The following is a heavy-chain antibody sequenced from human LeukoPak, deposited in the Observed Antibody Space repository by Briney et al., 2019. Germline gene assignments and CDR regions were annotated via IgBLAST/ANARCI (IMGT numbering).Heavy chain of an antibody. CDR3: ARRVRISAYFDY. CDR1: GFTYSDYG. V-gene: IGHV3-11*01. J-gene: IGHJ4*02. Sequence: GGSLRLSCAASGFTYSDYGMSWIRQAPGKGLEWVSYISSSGSIIYYADSVKGRFTISRDNAKNSLFLQMNGLRAEDTAVYYCARRVRISAYFDYWGQGTLVTVSS. D-gene: IGHD1-1*01. CDR2: ISSSGSII.